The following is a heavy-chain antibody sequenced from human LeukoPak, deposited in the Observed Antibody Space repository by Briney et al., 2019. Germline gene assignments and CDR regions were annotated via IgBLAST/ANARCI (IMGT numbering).Heavy chain of an antibody. CDR3: ARDHMVRGVNNWFDP. J-gene: IGHJ5*02. Sequence: GASVKVSCKASGYTFTSYYLHWVRQAPGQGLEWMGIINPSGGSTSYAQKFQGRVTMTRDTSTSTVYMELSSLRSEDTAVYYCARDHMVRGVNNWFDPWGQGTLVTVSS. V-gene: IGHV1-46*01. CDR2: INPSGGST. D-gene: IGHD3-10*01. CDR1: GYTFTSYY.